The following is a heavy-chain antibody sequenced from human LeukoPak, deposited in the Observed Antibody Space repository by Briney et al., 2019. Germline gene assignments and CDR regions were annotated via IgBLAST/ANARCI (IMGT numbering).Heavy chain of an antibody. CDR3: ARERVGVVLMVYAIRALDY. V-gene: IGHV3-7*01. J-gene: IGHJ4*02. CDR2: IKQDGSEK. Sequence: GGSLRLSCAASGFTFSSYWMSWVRQAQGKGLESVANIKQDGSEKYYVDSVKGRFTISRDNAKNSLYLQMNSLRAEDTAVYYCARERVGVVLMVYAIRALDYWGQGTLVTVSS. D-gene: IGHD2-8*01. CDR1: GFTFSSYW.